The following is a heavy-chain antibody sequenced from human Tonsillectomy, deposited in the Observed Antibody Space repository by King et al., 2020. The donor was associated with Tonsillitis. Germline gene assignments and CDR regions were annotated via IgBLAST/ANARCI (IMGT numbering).Heavy chain of an antibody. J-gene: IGHJ4*02. CDR3: AKERAYSVHDSDSGLDY. Sequence: VQLVESGGGLVQPGGSLRLSCAASGFTFNNYDMTWVRQAPGKGLEWVSAISGRGGSTYYADSVKGRFTITRDNSKNTLYLKMNSLRAEDTAVYYCAKERAYSVHDSDSGLDYWGQGALVTVSS. D-gene: IGHD5/OR15-5a*01. CDR1: GFTFNNYD. V-gene: IGHV3-23*04. CDR2: ISGRGGST.